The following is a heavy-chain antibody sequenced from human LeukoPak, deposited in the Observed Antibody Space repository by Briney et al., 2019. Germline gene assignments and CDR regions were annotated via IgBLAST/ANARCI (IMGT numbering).Heavy chain of an antibody. Sequence: GGSLRLSCAASGFTFSSYAMSWVRQAPGKGLEWVSAISGSGGSTYYADSVKGRFTISRDNSKNTLYLQMNSLRAEDTAVYYCARYGSGSYYSPHGWFDPWGQGTLVTVSS. CDR3: ARYGSGSYYSPHGWFDP. V-gene: IGHV3-23*01. CDR1: GFTFSSYA. CDR2: ISGSGGST. J-gene: IGHJ5*02. D-gene: IGHD3-10*01.